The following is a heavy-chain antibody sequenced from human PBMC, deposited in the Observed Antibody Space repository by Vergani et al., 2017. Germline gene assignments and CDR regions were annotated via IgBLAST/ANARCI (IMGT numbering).Heavy chain of an antibody. CDR2: IYYSGST. Sequence: QVQLQESGPGLVKPSETLSLTCTVSNDSVSNTFYYWGWIRQTPGKGLEWIGSIYYSGSTDYNPSLKSRVTMSLDSSRSHFSLRLSSVTAADTAIYFCARGSTHWKQGGFDIWGQGTKVTVSS. CDR3: ARGSTHWKQGGFDI. V-gene: IGHV4-39*02. J-gene: IGHJ3*02. D-gene: IGHD1-1*01. CDR1: NDSVSNTFYY.